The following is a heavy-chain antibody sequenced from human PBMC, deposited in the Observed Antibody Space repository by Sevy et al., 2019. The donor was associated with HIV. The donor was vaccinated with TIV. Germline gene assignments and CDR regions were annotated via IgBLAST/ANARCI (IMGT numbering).Heavy chain of an antibody. D-gene: IGHD3-22*01. CDR3: ASLSGYYYDSSRYYNTDAFDI. CDR1: GYTFTDYF. Sequence: ASVKVSCKASGYTFTDYFMHWVRQAPGQGLEWMGWINSNSGGTNYAQRFRGRVTMTRDTSISTAYMELSRLRSDDTAVYYCASLSGYYYDSSRYYNTDAFDIWGQGTMVIVSS. CDR2: INSNSGGT. V-gene: IGHV1-2*02. J-gene: IGHJ3*02.